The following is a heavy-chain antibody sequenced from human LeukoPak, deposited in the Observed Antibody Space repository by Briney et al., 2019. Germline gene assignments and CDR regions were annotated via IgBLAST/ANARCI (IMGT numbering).Heavy chain of an antibody. CDR2: IYYSGST. J-gene: IGHJ4*02. V-gene: IGHV4-30-4*02. CDR3: ARAYDSSGYFR. Sequence: SETLSLTCTVSGGSISSGDYDWSWIRQPPGKGLEWIGYIYYSGSTYYNPSLKSRVTISVDTSKKQFSLKLSSVTAADTAVYYCARAYDSSGYFRWGQGTLVTVSS. D-gene: IGHD3-22*01. CDR1: GGSISSGDYD.